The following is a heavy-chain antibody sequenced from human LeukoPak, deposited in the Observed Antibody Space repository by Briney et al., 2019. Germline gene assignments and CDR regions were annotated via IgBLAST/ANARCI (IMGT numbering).Heavy chain of an antibody. J-gene: IGHJ5*02. V-gene: IGHV4-39*07. CDR3: ARDHLELRRGQWFDP. CDR2: IYYSGST. D-gene: IGHD1-7*01. Sequence: SETLSLTCTVSGGSISSGAYYWGWIRQPPGKGLEWIGNIYYSGSTYYNPSLKSRVTMSVDTSKNQFSLKLNSVTAADTAVYYCARDHLELRRGQWFDPWGQGTLVTVSS. CDR1: GGSISSGAYY.